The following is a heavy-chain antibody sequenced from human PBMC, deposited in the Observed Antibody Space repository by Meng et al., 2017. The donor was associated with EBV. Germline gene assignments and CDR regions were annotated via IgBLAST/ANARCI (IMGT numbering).Heavy chain of an antibody. J-gene: IGHJ4*02. CDR1: GYPFPSYI. D-gene: IGHD2-21*01. CDR3: VRGPPVGVPGPGDY. Sequence: QVQPVQSGAEVKNPGALVKVSCQASGYPFPSYILHWVRQAPGQRLEWMGWINVGVGYTKYSQKFQGRVTISSDTSATTGYMELSSLRSEDTAVYYCVRGPPVGVPGPGDYWGQGTLVTVSS. V-gene: IGHV1-3*01. CDR2: INVGVGYT.